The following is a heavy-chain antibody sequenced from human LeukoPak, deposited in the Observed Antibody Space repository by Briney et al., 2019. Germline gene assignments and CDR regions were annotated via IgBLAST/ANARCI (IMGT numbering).Heavy chain of an antibody. CDR3: ARDAVGYYYDSSGYGFDY. CDR2: IIPIFGTA. V-gene: IGHV1-69*05. J-gene: IGHJ4*02. Sequence: ASVKVSCKASGYTFTSYGITWVRQAPGQGLEWMGGIIPIFGTANCAQKFQGRVTITTDESTSTAYMELSSLRSEDTAVYYCARDAVGYYYDSSGYGFDYWGQRTLVTVSS. D-gene: IGHD3-22*01. CDR1: GYTFTSYG.